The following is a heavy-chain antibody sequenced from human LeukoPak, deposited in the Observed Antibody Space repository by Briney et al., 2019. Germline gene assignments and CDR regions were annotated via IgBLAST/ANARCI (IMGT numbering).Heavy chain of an antibody. J-gene: IGHJ4*02. D-gene: IGHD2-8*01. CDR3: AKGPCTNGVCYAYYFDY. Sequence: GGSLRLSCAASGFTFDDYAMHWVRQAPGKCLEWVSLISGDGGSTYYADSVNGRFTISRDNSKNSLYLQMNSLRTEDTALYYCAKGPCTNGVCYAYYFDYWGQGTPVTVSS. V-gene: IGHV3-43*02. CDR1: GFTFDDYA. CDR2: ISGDGGST.